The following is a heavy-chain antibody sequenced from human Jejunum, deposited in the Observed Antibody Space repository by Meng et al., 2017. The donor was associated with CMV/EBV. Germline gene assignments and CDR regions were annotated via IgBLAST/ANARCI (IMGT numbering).Heavy chain of an antibody. V-gene: IGHV3-7*01. CDR3: ARDPEYGALDY. CDR2: MTQDGSQK. D-gene: IGHD1-26*01. Sequence: AASGFSFSSYWMSWVRQAPGKGLEWVANMTQDGSQKYYVDSVRGRFTTSRDNAKNSLYLQLNSLRAEDTAVYYCARDPEYGALDYWGQGTLVTVSS. J-gene: IGHJ4*02. CDR1: GFSFSSYW.